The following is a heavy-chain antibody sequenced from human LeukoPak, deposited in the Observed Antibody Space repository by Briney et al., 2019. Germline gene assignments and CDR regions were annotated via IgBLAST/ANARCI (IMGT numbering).Heavy chain of an antibody. V-gene: IGHV4-38-2*02. Sequence: SETLSLTCTVSGYSISSGYYWGWIRQPPGKGLEWIGSMYHTGSTYYNPSLKSRVTISVDTSKNQLSLKLSSVTAADTAVYYCARVPGPNWFDPWGQGTLVTVSS. CDR1: GYSISSGYY. J-gene: IGHJ5*02. CDR3: ARVPGPNWFDP. CDR2: MYHTGST.